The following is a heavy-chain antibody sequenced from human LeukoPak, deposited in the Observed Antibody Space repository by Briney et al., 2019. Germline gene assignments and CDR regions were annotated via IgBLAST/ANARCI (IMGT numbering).Heavy chain of an antibody. CDR2: IYSDGST. D-gene: IGHD6-19*01. CDR1: GFTFSSNY. Sequence: GGSLRLSCAASGFTFSSNYMSWVRQAPGKGLEWVSIIYSDGSTYYADSVKGRFTISRDNSKNTLYLQMNSLRAEDTAVYYCARERSGWSYTFDYWGQGTLVTVSS. V-gene: IGHV3-53*01. J-gene: IGHJ4*02. CDR3: ARERSGWSYTFDY.